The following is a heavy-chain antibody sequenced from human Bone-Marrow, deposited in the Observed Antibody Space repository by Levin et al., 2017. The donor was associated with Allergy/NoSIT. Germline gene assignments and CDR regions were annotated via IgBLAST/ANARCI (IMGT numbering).Heavy chain of an antibody. D-gene: IGHD2-15*01. Sequence: GESLKISCAASGFSFSDYEMNWVRQAPGKGLEWISYISSSGSTKYYADSVKGRFTISTKNSLYLQMNSLRADDTAIDYCARDKRSGGVTPDWYFDLWGRGTLVIVSS. CDR3: ARDKRSGGVTPDWYFDL. CDR2: ISSSGSTK. J-gene: IGHJ2*01. CDR1: GFSFSDYE. V-gene: IGHV3-48*03.